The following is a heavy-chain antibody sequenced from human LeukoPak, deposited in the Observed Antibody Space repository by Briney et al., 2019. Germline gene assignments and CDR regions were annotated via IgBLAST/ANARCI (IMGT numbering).Heavy chain of an antibody. CDR3: ARDGGRTRFDP. D-gene: IGHD3-16*01. CDR1: ALTVSTKG. Sequence: GRCLCLVYPPSALTVSTKGVKCVRLAPGKWLGLVSLMSGSGGSTYYADSVKGRFTISRDNAKNSLYLQMNSLRAEDTAVYYCARDGGRTRFDPWGQGTLVTVSS. CDR2: MSGSGGST. J-gene: IGHJ5*02. V-gene: IGHV3-21*01.